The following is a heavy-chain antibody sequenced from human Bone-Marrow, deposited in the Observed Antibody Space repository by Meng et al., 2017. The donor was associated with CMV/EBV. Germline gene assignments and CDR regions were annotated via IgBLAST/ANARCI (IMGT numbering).Heavy chain of an antibody. CDR2: INPNSSGT. Sequence: ALVKVSCKASGFTFTGSYMHWVRQAPGQGLEWMGWINPNSSGTNYAQKFEGRVTMTRDTSISTAYMELSSLRSDDTAVYYCARHTGFTSGWFDFWGQGTLVTVSS. D-gene: IGHD6-19*01. CDR3: ARHTGFTSGWFDF. V-gene: IGHV1-2*02. J-gene: IGHJ5*01. CDR1: GFTFTGSY.